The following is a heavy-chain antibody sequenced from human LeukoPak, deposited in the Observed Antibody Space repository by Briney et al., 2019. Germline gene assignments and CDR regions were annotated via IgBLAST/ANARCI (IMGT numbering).Heavy chain of an antibody. CDR2: ISFHGTDS. V-gene: IGHV3-30*04. D-gene: IGHD4-17*01. CDR1: GFTFISYA. CDR3: AKDLPEPRDYGDSTDAFDI. J-gene: IGHJ3*02. Sequence: GGSLRLSCAASGFTFISYAIHWVRQAPGKGLEWVAVISFHGTDSFYADSVKGRFTISRDNSKNTLYLQMNSLRAEDTAVYYCAKDLPEPRDYGDSTDAFDIWGQGTMVTVSS.